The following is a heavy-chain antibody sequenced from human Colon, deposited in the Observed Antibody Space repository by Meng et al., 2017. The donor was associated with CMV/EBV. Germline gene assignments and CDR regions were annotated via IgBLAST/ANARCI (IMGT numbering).Heavy chain of an antibody. V-gene: IGHV1-2*02. D-gene: IGHD1-7*01. CDR3: VRVKCGTTSCSEGQGLDS. Sequence: ASVKVSCRASGYTFTDYYLHWVRQAPGQGLEWMGWINPNGGGTDYAQTFQGRVTMTRDTSTTTAYLELKRLTSDDTATYYCVRVKCGTTSCSEGQGLDSWGQGTRVTVSS. J-gene: IGHJ5*01. CDR1: GYTFTDYY. CDR2: INPNGGGT.